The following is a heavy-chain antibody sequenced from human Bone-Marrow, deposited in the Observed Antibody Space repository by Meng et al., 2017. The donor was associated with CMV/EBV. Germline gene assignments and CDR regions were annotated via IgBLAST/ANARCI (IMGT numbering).Heavy chain of an antibody. CDR1: GFTFSSYA. Sequence: GESLKISCAASGFTFSSYAMHWVRQAPGKGLEWVAVIPYDGSKKDYADSVKGRFTISRDNSQNTLFLQMESLRAEDTAVYYCARCLSDYHIFTGRVNYYGMDVWGQGTTVTVSS. V-gene: IGHV3-30-3*01. CDR3: ARCLSDYHIFTGRVNYYGMDV. D-gene: IGHD3-9*01. CDR2: IPYDGSKK. J-gene: IGHJ6*02.